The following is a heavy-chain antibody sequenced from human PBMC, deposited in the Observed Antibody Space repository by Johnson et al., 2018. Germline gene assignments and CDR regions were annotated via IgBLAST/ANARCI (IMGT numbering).Heavy chain of an antibody. CDR3: ARGRDDSSGSDAFDI. J-gene: IGHJ3*02. CDR1: GFTFSSYG. D-gene: IGHD3-22*01. CDR2: ISYDGSNK. V-gene: IGHV3-30*03. Sequence: QVQLQESGGGVVQPGRSLRLSCAASGFTFSSYGMHWVRQAPGKGLEWVAVISYDGSNKYYADSVKGRFTISRDNAKNSLYLQMNSLRAEDTAVYYWARGRDDSSGSDAFDIWGQGTMVTVSS.